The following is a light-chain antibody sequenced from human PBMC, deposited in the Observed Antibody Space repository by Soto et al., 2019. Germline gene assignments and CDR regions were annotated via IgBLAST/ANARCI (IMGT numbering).Light chain of an antibody. Sequence: DIQMTQSPASLSASVGDRVTITCRASQSISSYLNWYQQKPGKAPKLLIYDASSLHSGVPSRFSGSGSGTDFTLTISSLQPEDFATYYCQQSYSTLLYTFGQGTKLEIK. CDR3: QQSYSTLLYT. J-gene: IGKJ2*01. CDR2: DAS. CDR1: QSISSY. V-gene: IGKV1-39*01.